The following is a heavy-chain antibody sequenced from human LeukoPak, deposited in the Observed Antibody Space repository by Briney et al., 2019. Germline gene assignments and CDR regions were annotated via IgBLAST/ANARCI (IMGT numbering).Heavy chain of an antibody. CDR3: ARDPMTAAGSKDGMDV. D-gene: IGHD6-13*01. V-gene: IGHV3-33*01. CDR2: IWYDGSIK. CDR1: GLTFSNYG. J-gene: IGHJ6*02. Sequence: QPGGSLRLSCAAYGLTFSNYGMHWVRQAPGKGLEWEAVIWYDGSIKFYVDSVKGRFTISRDNSKNALYLQMNSLRAEDTAVYYCARDPMTAAGSKDGMDVWGQGPAVTVSS.